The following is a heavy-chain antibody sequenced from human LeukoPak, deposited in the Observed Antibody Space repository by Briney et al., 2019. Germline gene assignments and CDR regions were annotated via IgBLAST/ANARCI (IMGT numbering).Heavy chain of an antibody. J-gene: IGHJ4*02. CDR2: INPSGGST. CDR1: VYTFTTYY. D-gene: IGHD1-1*01. CDR3: ARNVGSGFDY. V-gene: IGHV1-46*01. Sequence: GASVKVSCKASVYTFTTYYMHWVRQAPAQGREGMGFINPSGGSTSYAQKFQGRVTMTRDTSTSTVYMELSSLTSDDPAVYYCARNVGSGFDYWGQGTLVTVSS.